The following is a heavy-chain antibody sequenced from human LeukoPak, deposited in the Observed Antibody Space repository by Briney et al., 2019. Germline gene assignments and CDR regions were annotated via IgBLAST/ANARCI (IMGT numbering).Heavy chain of an antibody. CDR2: IHYRGST. Sequence: SETLSLTCTVSGGSISGYYWNWIRQPPGKGLEWIGYIHYRGSTNYHPSLKNRVTMSVDTSKNQFSLRLISVTAADTAVYYCARDQGIATSATGWFDPWGQGTLATVSS. V-gene: IGHV4-59*01. D-gene: IGHD6-13*01. CDR3: ARDQGIATSATGWFDP. CDR1: GGSISGYY. J-gene: IGHJ5*02.